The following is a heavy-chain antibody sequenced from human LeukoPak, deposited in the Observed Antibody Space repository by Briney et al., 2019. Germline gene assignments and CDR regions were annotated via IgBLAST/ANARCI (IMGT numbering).Heavy chain of an antibody. CDR2: ISSSGSTM. CDR1: GFTFSSYE. CDR3: ARDWDSGYDTYYFDY. Sequence: GGSLRLSCAASGFTFSSYEMHWVRQAPGKGLEWVSYISSSGSTMYYADSVKGRFTISRDNAKNSLYLQMNSLRAEDTAIYYCARDWDSGYDTYYFDYWGQGTLVTVSS. J-gene: IGHJ4*02. D-gene: IGHD5-12*01. V-gene: IGHV3-48*03.